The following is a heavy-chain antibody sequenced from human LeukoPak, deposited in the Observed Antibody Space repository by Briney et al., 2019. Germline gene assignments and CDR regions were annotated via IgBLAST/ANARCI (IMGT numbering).Heavy chain of an antibody. J-gene: IGHJ4*02. CDR2: INPNSGGA. Sequence: ASVKVSCKASGYTFTDYYMHWVRQAPGQGLEWMGWINPNSGGANYARKFQGRVTMTRDTSISTVFLEASRLRSDDTAVYFCARGLGTVTTLNYYVADWGQGTLVTVSS. CDR3: ARGLGTVTTLNYYVAD. CDR1: GYTFTDYY. D-gene: IGHD4-17*01. V-gene: IGHV1-2*02.